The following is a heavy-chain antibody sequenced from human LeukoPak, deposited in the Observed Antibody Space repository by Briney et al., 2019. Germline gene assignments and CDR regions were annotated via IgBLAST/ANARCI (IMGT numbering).Heavy chain of an antibody. CDR1: GFTFSNYA. J-gene: IGHJ4*02. CDR3: ATGNDAADY. CDR2: ISYDGSNK. D-gene: IGHD1-1*01. V-gene: IGHV3-30-3*01. Sequence: PGRSLRLSCAASGFTFSNYAMHWVRQAPGKGLEWVAVISYDGSNKYYADSVKGRFTISRDSSKNTLYLQMNSLRAEDTAVYYCATGNDAADYWGQGTLVTVSS.